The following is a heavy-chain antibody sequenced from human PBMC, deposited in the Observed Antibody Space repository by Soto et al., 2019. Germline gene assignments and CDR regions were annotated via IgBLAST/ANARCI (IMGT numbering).Heavy chain of an antibody. D-gene: IGHD2-21*02. CDR1: GFSLSAAGMG. J-gene: IGHJ6*02. CDR3: VHSRCGGDCLQSYSSHYYYGMDV. Sequence: QITLKESGPTLVKPTQTLTLTCTFSGFSLSAAGMGVGWIRQPPGKALEWLALIYWDDDKRFSPSLRSRLTIAKESSKNQVVLTMTNMDPVDTVTYYCVHSRCGGDCLQSYSSHYYYGMDVWGQGTTVTVSS. V-gene: IGHV2-5*02. CDR2: IYWDDDK.